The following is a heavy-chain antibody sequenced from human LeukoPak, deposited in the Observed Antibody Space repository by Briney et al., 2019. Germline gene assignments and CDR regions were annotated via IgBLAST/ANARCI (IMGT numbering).Heavy chain of an antibody. V-gene: IGHV1-2*02. CDR2: IVPNSGGT. Sequence: SVKVSCKTSGYTFTDYYIDWVRQAPGQGLEWMGWIVPNSGGTIYAQRFQGRVTMTRDTSISTAYMEVTRLRYDDTAVYYCVTLGGTSFDYWGQGTLVTVSS. CDR1: GYTFTDYY. CDR3: VTLGGTSFDY. D-gene: IGHD1-1*01. J-gene: IGHJ4*02.